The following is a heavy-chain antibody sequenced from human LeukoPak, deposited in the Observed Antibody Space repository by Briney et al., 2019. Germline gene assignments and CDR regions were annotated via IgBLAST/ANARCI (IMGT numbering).Heavy chain of an antibody. J-gene: IGHJ5*02. D-gene: IGHD1-26*01. Sequence: GGSLRLSCAASGFTFSSYWMSWVRQAPGKGLEWVANIKEDGSEQYYVDSVKGRFSISRDNAKNSLNLQMNSLRAEDTAVYYCARLIVGLTNWFDPWGQGTLLTVSS. CDR3: ARLIVGLTNWFDP. CDR1: GFTFSSYW. V-gene: IGHV3-7*05. CDR2: IKEDGSEQ.